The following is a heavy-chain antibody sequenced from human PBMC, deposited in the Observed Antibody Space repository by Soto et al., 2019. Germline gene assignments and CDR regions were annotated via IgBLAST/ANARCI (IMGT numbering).Heavy chain of an antibody. CDR1: GDSVSSNSAA. CDR3: ARDNIAARPYGWCYFDY. CDR2: TYYRSKWYN. V-gene: IGHV6-1*01. Sequence: KQSPTLSLTCAISGDSVSSNSAAWNWIRQSPSRGLEWLGRTYYRSKWYNDYAVSVKSRITINPDTSKNQFSLQLNSVTPEDTAVYYCARDNIAARPYGWCYFDYWGQGTLVTVSS. D-gene: IGHD6-6*01. J-gene: IGHJ4*02.